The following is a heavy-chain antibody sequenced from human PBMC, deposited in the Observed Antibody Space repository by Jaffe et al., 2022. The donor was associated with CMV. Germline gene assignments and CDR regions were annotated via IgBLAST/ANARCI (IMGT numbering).Heavy chain of an antibody. D-gene: IGHD6-6*01. V-gene: IGHV3-23*04. J-gene: IGHJ6*03. CDR3: AKDLSSSSPLELYYYYYMDV. CDR2: ISGSGGTT. Sequence: EVQVVESGGGLVQPGGSLRLSCAASGFTFSSYAMSWVRQAPGKGLEWVAVISGSGGTTYYADAVKGRFSISRDNSKNTLYVQMNSLRAEDTAVYYCAKDLSSSSPLELYYYYYMDVWGKGTTVTVSS. CDR1: GFTFSSYA.